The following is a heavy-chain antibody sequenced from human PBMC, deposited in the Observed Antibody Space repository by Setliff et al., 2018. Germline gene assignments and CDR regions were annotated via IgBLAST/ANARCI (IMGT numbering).Heavy chain of an antibody. CDR2: VFFTGST. CDR3: ARMSGFLYMDV. D-gene: IGHD3-3*01. J-gene: IGHJ6*03. Sequence: SETLSLTCTVSGGSISSSDFYWGWIRQPPGKGLEWIGYVFFTGSTIYNPSLKSRLTISLDTSKNQFSLTLSSVTAADTAVYYCARMSGFLYMDVWGKGTTVTVSS. CDR1: GGSISSSDFY. V-gene: IGHV4-61*05.